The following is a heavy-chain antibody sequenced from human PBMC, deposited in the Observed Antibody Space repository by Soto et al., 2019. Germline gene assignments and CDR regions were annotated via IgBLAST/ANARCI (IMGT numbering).Heavy chain of an antibody. CDR2: ISSSSSTI. CDR1: GFTFSSYS. Sequence: HPGGSLRLSCAASGFTFSSYSMNWVRQAPGKGLEWVSYISSSSSTIYYADSVKGRFTISRDNAKNSLYLQMNSLRDEDTAVYYCARPEYSSSSYGMDVWGQGTTVTLSS. V-gene: IGHV3-48*02. J-gene: IGHJ6*02. CDR3: ARPEYSSSSYGMDV. D-gene: IGHD6-6*01.